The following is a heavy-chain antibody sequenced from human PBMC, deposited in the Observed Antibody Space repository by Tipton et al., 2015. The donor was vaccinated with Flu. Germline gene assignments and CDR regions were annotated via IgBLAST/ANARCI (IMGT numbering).Heavy chain of an antibody. CDR1: GGSISSDIYY. CDR2: IYTSGST. Sequence: TLSLTCNVSGGSISSDIYYWNWIRQPAGKGLEWIGRIYTSGSTNYNLSLTRRLTISVDTSKNQFSLKLSSVTAADTAVYYCACVYYDSSGYYYQDWGQGTLVTVSS. CDR3: ACVYYDSSGYYYQD. J-gene: IGHJ4*02. D-gene: IGHD3-22*01. V-gene: IGHV4-61*02.